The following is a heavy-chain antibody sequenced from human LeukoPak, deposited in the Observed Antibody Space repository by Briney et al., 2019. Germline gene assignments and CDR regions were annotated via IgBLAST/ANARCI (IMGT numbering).Heavy chain of an antibody. Sequence: SETLSLTCTVSGGSISSYYWSWIRHPPGKGLEWIGYISYSGTPTYNPSLSSRVTILVDTSKNQFSLELSSVTAADTAVYYCATTVRAYYYYGMDAWGQGTTVTVSS. CDR2: ISYSGTP. CDR3: ATTVRAYYYYGMDA. J-gene: IGHJ6*02. V-gene: IGHV4-59*01. D-gene: IGHD1-26*01. CDR1: GGSISSYY.